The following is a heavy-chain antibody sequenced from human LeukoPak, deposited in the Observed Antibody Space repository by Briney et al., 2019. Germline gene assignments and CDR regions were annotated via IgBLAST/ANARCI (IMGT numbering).Heavy chain of an antibody. CDR3: ASPQTSGYAFGY. D-gene: IGHD5-12*01. Sequence: GGSLRLSCAASGFTFSSYEMIWVRQAPGKGLECVSYISGSGRTIYYADSVKGRFAISRDNAKNSLYLQMYSLRAGDTAAYYCASPQTSGYAFGYWGQGTLVTVSS. CDR1: GFTFSSYE. V-gene: IGHV3-48*03. J-gene: IGHJ4*02. CDR2: ISGSGRTI.